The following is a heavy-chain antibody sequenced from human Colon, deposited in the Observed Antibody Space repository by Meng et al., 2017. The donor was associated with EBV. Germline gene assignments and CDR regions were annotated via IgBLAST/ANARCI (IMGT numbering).Heavy chain of an antibody. Sequence: QLQLQESGPGLLKPSXXLSLMXXVSGDSISTNGYYWGWIRQSPGKGLEWIGSIFYSGNTYFNPSLKNRVTISVDTSKNQFSLKLSSVTAADTAVYYCARERGGVTRDFDAWGQGALVTVSS. V-gene: IGHV4-39*07. CDR3: ARERGGVTRDFDA. D-gene: IGHD3-16*01. CDR2: IFYSGNT. J-gene: IGHJ4*02. CDR1: GDSISTNGYY.